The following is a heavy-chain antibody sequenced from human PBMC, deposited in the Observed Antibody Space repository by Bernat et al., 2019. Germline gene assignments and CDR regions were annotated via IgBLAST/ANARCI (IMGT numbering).Heavy chain of an antibody. CDR2: IRYDGSNK. CDR1: GFTFSTYG. J-gene: IGHJ4*02. D-gene: IGHD6-19*01. Sequence: QVQLVESGGGVVQPGGSLRLSCGASGFTFSTYGMHWVRQAPGKGLEWVAFIRYDGSNKYYADSVKGRFTISRDNSKNTLYLQMNSLRAEDTAVYYCAKDSSYMKVAGREEYYFDYWGQGTLVTVSS. CDR3: AKDSSYMKVAGREEYYFDY. V-gene: IGHV3-30*02.